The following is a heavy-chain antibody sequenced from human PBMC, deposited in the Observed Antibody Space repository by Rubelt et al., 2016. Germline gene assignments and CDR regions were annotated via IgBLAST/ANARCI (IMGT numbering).Heavy chain of an antibody. CDR2: ISSSGSTI. D-gene: IGHD1-26*01. J-gene: IGHJ4*02. V-gene: IGHV3-48*02. Sequence: EVQLVESGGGLVQPGGSLKLSCAASGFTFSLYNMNWVRQAPGKGLEWVSYISSSGSTIYYADSVSGRFTVSRDTAKSALFLLMSDLRDEDTAVYYCAGVIVGVKGFDYWGQGTLVTVSS. CDR3: AGVIVGVKGFDY. CDR1: GFTFSLYN.